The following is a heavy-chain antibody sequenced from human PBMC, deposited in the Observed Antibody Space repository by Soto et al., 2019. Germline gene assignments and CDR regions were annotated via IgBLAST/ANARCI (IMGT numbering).Heavy chain of an antibody. Sequence: QITLNESGPVPVNPRQTLTLTCTFSGFSLTTSGVGVGWIRQSPGKAPEWLALIYWDDDKRYSPSLKSRLTIAKDTSKNQVVLTMADLDPADTGTYYCAHRVLRTVFGLVTTTAIYFDFWGQGTPVAVSS. V-gene: IGHV2-5*02. D-gene: IGHD3-3*01. J-gene: IGHJ4*02. CDR1: GFSLTTSGVG. CDR2: IYWDDDK. CDR3: AHRVLRTVFGLVTTTAIYFDF.